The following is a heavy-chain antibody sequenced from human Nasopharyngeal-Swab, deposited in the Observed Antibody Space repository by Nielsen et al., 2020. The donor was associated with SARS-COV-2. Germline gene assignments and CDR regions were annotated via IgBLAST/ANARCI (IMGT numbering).Heavy chain of an antibody. V-gene: IGHV3-23*01. CDR2: ISASGDGK. D-gene: IGHD6-19*01. J-gene: IGHJ4*02. CDR1: DITFSNSA. Sequence: GVSLRLSCAASDITFSNSAMSWVRQAPGKGLEWVSAISASGDGKYYADSVKGRFIISRDNSKSTLYLRLNNLRAEDTALYYCAKNIRTLAGSAYWGQGTLVTVSS. CDR3: AKNIRTLAGSAY.